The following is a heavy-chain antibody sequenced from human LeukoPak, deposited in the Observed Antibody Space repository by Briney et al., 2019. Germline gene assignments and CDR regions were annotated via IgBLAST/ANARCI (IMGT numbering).Heavy chain of an antibody. CDR3: ARDHLYGDRGHE. CDR1: GFTFSSYE. Sequence: PGGSLRLSCAASGFTFSSYEMNWVRQAPGKGLEWVSSISSSSSYIYYADSVKGRFTISRDNAKNSLYLQMNSLRAEDTAVYYCARDHLYGDRGHEWGQGTLVTVSS. CDR2: ISSSSSYI. V-gene: IGHV3-21*01. D-gene: IGHD4-17*01. J-gene: IGHJ4*02.